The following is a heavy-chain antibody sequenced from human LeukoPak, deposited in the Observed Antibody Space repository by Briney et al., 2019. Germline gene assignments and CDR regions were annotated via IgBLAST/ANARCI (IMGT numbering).Heavy chain of an antibody. V-gene: IGHV4-39*01. CDR1: GGSISSSSYY. J-gene: IGHJ6*02. Sequence: SETLSLTCTVSGGSISSSSYYWGWIRQPPGKGLEWIGRIYYSGSTYYNPSLKSRVTISVDTSKNQFSLKLSSVTAADTAVYYCARQPYYDILTGYYTDYYYGMDVWGQGTTATVSS. CDR2: IYYSGST. D-gene: IGHD3-9*01. CDR3: ARQPYYDILTGYYTDYYYGMDV.